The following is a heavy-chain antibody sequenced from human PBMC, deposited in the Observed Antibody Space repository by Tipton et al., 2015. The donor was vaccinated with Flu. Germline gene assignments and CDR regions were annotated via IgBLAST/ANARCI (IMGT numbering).Heavy chain of an antibody. Sequence: TLSLTCTVSGGSITGYYWSWIRQPPGKGLEWIGEINHSGRTNYNPSLKSRVTISADTSKNQFFLTLNSVTAADTAVYYCATKFANWGVWEPRDYWGQGTLVTVSS. CDR1: GGSITGYY. CDR3: ATKFANWGVWEPRDY. D-gene: IGHD7-27*01. CDR2: INHSGRT. V-gene: IGHV4-34*01. J-gene: IGHJ4*02.